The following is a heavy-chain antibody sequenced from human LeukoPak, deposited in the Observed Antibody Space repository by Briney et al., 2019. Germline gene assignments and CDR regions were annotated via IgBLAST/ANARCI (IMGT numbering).Heavy chain of an antibody. J-gene: IGHJ6*03. CDR2: IYYSGST. D-gene: IGHD3-22*01. CDR1: GGSISSSSYY. V-gene: IGHV4-39*07. Sequence: SETLSLTCTVSGGSISSSSYYWGWIRQPPGKGLEWIGSIYYSGSTYYNPSLKSRVTISVDTSKNQFSLKLSSVTAADTAVYYCARDYYYDSSGYYTSSYYYMDVWGKGTTVTISS. CDR3: ARDYYYDSSGYYTSSYYYMDV.